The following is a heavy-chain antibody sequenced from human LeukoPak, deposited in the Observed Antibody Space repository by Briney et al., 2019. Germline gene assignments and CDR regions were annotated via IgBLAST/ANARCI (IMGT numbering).Heavy chain of an antibody. V-gene: IGHV3-30*04. D-gene: IGHD3-9*01. CDR2: ISYDGSNK. CDR1: GFTSSSYA. Sequence: PGGSLRLSCAASGFTSSSYAMHWVRQAPGKGLEWVAVISYDGSNKYYADSVKGRFTISRDNSKNTLYLQMNSLRAEDTAVYYCARGVVPARLRYLFWFDPWGQGTLVTVSS. CDR3: ARGVVPARLRYLFWFDP. J-gene: IGHJ5*02.